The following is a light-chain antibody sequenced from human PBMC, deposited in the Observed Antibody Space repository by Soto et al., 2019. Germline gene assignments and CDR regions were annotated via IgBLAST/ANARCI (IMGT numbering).Light chain of an antibody. CDR1: QSISDT. Sequence: EIVMTQSPATLSVSPGGRATLSCRASQSISDTLAWYQQKPGQAPRLLIYSASARATGFPARFSGSGSGTDFTLTISSLEPEDFGVYFCHQRNKFGQGTRLEIK. V-gene: IGKV3-15*01. J-gene: IGKJ5*01. CDR2: SAS. CDR3: HQRNK.